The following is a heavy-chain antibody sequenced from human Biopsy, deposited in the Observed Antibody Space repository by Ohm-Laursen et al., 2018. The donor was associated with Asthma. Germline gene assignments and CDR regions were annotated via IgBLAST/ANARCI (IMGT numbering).Heavy chain of an antibody. J-gene: IGHJ5*02. Sequence: SQTLSPTCPVSGASIKTDDHYWSWLRQPPGKGLEWFGFIHYSGSTYYNPSLKSRVSISLDTSKNQFSLSLTSVTAADTAVYYCARASVAASSNWFDPWGPGTTVTVSS. V-gene: IGHV4-30-4*01. CDR2: IHYSGST. CDR3: ARASVAASSNWFDP. CDR1: GASIKTDDHY. D-gene: IGHD6-19*01.